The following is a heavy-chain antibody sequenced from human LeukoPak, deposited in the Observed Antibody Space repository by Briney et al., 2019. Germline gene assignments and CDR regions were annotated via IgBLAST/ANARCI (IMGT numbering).Heavy chain of an antibody. CDR3: AREPRQIAAAKINWFDP. V-gene: IGHV3-21*01. D-gene: IGHD6-13*01. Sequence: GGSLRLSCAASGFTFSSYSMNWVRQAPGKGLEWVSSISSSSSYIYYADSVKGRFTISRDNAKNSLYLQMNSLRAEDTVVYYCAREPRQIAAAKINWFDPWGQGTLVTVSS. J-gene: IGHJ5*02. CDR1: GFTFSSYS. CDR2: ISSSSSYI.